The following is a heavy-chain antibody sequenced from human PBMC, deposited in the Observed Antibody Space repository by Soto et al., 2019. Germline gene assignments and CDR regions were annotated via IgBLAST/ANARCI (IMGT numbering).Heavy chain of an antibody. CDR2: IRSKADNYAT. J-gene: IGHJ4*02. CDR3: SRRDCSGDNCYSHY. D-gene: IGHD2-15*01. CDR1: VFTFSGYD. Sequence: WWSLRLSCSASVFTFSGYDMHWFRQASGRGLEWVGRIRSKADNYATTYGASVKGRFTMSRDDSKDTAYLQMNSLKIEDTAVYYCSRRDCSGDNCYSHYWGQGTLVTVSS. V-gene: IGHV3-73*01.